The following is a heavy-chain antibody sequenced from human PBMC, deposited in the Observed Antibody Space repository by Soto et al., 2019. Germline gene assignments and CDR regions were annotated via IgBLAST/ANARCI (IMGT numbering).Heavy chain of an antibody. CDR3: AREGAGGWYYFAY. J-gene: IGHJ4*02. CDR2: IYYSGST. D-gene: IGHD6-19*01. V-gene: IGHV4-61*01. Sequence: QVQLQESGPGLVKPSETLSLTCTVSGGSVSSGSYYWSWIRQPPGKGLEWIGYIYYSGSTNYNPSLKSRVTLSVDTSKNQFSLKLSSVTAADTAVYYCAREGAGGWYYFAYWGQETLVTVSS. CDR1: GGSVSSGSYY.